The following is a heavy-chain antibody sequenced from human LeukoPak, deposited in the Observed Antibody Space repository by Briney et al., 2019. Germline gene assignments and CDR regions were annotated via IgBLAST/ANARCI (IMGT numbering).Heavy chain of an antibody. J-gene: IGHJ4*02. D-gene: IGHD2-2*01. Sequence: SETLSLTCTVSGGSITSYYWSWIRQPPGKGLEWIGEINHSGSTNYNPSLKSRVTVSVDTSKNQFSLKLSSVTAADTAVYYCAREGFCSSTSCLYYFDYWGQGTLVTVSS. CDR3: AREGFCSSTSCLYYFDY. CDR2: INHSGST. CDR1: GGSITSYY. V-gene: IGHV4-34*01.